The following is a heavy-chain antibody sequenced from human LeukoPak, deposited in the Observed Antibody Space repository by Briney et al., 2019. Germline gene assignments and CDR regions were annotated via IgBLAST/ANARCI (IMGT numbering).Heavy chain of an antibody. CDR3: ARQSISGSSLSYFDY. CDR1: GGSISSYY. CDR2: IYDSGST. D-gene: IGHD3-22*01. J-gene: IGHJ4*02. Sequence: SETLSLTCTVSGGSISSYYWSWIRQPPGKGLEWIGNIYDSGSTNYNPSLKSRVTISVDTSKNQCSLKLSSVTAADTAVYYCARQSISGSSLSYFDYWGQGTLINVSS. V-gene: IGHV4-59*01.